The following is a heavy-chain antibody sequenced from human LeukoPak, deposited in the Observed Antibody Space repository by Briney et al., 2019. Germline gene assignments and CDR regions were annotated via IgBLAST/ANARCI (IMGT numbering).Heavy chain of an antibody. V-gene: IGHV1-46*01. CDR3: ARWGGVGMDV. Sequence: ASVTVSRKASGYXFTSYYIHWVRQAPGQGREWMGIINPSGGSTSYAQKFQGRVIMTRDTSTSTVYMELSSLRSEDTAVYYCARWGGVGMDVWGQGTTLIVSS. CDR2: INPSGGST. J-gene: IGHJ6*02. D-gene: IGHD2-8*01. CDR1: GYXFTSYY.